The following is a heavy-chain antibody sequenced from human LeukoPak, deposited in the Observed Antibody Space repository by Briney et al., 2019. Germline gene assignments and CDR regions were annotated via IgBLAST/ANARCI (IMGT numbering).Heavy chain of an antibody. CDR3: ARGWPQLDY. D-gene: IGHD5-24*01. J-gene: IGHJ4*02. CDR1: GGSISSSSYY. V-gene: IGHV4-39*07. CDR2: INHSGST. Sequence: SSETLSLTCTVSGGSISSSSYYWGWIRRPPGKGLEWIGEINHSGSTNYNPSLKSRVTISVDTSKNQFSLKLSSVTAADTAVYYCARGWPQLDYWGQGTLVTVSS.